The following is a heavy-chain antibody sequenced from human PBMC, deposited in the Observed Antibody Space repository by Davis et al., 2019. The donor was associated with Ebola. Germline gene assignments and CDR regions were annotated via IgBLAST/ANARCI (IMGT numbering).Heavy chain of an antibody. V-gene: IGHV4-59*08. Sequence: MPSETLSLTCSVSGGSISSHYWSWIRQPPGKGLEWIGQIYYSGSTNYNPSLKSRVTISVDSSKNQFSLKLDSVTAADTAVYYCARIYYYDSSGFYYGRFDYWGRGTLVTVSS. CDR1: GGSISSHY. CDR2: IYYSGST. J-gene: IGHJ4*02. D-gene: IGHD3-22*01. CDR3: ARIYYYDSSGFYYGRFDY.